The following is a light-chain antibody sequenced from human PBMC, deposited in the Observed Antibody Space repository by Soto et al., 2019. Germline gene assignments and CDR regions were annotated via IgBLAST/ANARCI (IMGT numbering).Light chain of an antibody. J-gene: IGKJ5*01. Sequence: ETVLTQSPGTLSLSPGERATLSCRASQSINTLLAWYQQKPGQAPRLLIYGASTRATGIPARFSGSGSGTEFTLTISSLQSEAFAVYYCQQYNNWPPITFGQGTRLE. CDR2: GAS. V-gene: IGKV3-15*01. CDR1: QSINTL. CDR3: QQYNNWPPIT.